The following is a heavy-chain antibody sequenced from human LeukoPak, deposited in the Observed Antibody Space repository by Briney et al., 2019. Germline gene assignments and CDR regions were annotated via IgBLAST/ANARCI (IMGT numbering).Heavy chain of an antibody. CDR3: ARDETTKLSSGSYSQSPFDY. J-gene: IGHJ4*02. V-gene: IGHV1-69*04. Sequence: ASVKVSCKASGGTFSSYAISWVRQAPGQGLEWMGRIIPILGIANYAQKFQGRVTITADKSTSTAYMELSSLRSEDTAVYYCARDETTKLSSGSYSQSPFDYWGQGTLVTVSS. CDR2: IIPILGIA. CDR1: GGTFSSYA. D-gene: IGHD3-10*01.